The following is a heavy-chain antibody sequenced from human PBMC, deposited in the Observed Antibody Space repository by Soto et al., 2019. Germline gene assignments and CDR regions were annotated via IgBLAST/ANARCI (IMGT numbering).Heavy chain of an antibody. V-gene: IGHV1-69*10. Sequence: EASVKVSCKASGHTFTTYYMHWVLQAPGQGLEWMGGIIPIFGIANYAQKFQGRVTITADKSTSTAYMELSSLRSEDTAVYYCARALMSGENDYWGQGTLVTVSS. CDR2: IIPIFGIA. CDR3: ARALMSGENDY. CDR1: GHTFTTYY. J-gene: IGHJ4*02. D-gene: IGHD3-10*02.